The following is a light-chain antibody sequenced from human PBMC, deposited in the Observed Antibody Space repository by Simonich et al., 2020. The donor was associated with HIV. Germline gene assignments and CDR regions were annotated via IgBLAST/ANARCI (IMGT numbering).Light chain of an antibody. Sequence: DIQMTQSPSSLSASVGDRVTITCRASQGIRNSLAWYQQRQGKAPKLLINAAYRLESGVPSRFSGSGSGTEYTLTISSLQPEDFATYYCQQSFSTPFTFGPGTKVDIK. CDR2: AAY. J-gene: IGKJ3*01. V-gene: IGKV1-NL1*01. CDR3: QQSFSTPFT. CDR1: QGIRNS.